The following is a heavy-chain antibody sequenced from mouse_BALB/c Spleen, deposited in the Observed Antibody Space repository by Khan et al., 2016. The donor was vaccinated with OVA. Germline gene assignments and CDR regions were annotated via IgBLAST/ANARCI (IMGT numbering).Heavy chain of an antibody. CDR2: IYPGNSDT. V-gene: IGHV1-5*01. Sequence: VQLQQSGTVLARPGASVKMSCKASGSTFTSYWIHWVKQRPGQGLEWIGAIYPGNSDTSYNQRFKGKAKLTAVTSTSTAYMALSILTNEDSAVYYCTYDGYFVGWFAYWGQGTLVTVSA. CDR3: TYDGYFVGWFAY. D-gene: IGHD2-3*01. J-gene: IGHJ3*01. CDR1: GSTFTSYW.